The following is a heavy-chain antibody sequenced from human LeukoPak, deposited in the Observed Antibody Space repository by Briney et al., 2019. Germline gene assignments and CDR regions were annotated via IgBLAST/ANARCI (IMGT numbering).Heavy chain of an antibody. CDR1: GGSISSSSNY. D-gene: IGHD3-10*01. Sequence: SETLSLTCTVSGGSISSSSNYWGWIRQPPGKGLEWIGRIYYSGSTYYNPSLKSRVTISVDTSKNQFSLKLSSVTAADTAVYYCARVRRGYGSGSSQFDNWGRGTLVTVSS. V-gene: IGHV4-39*01. CDR3: ARVRRGYGSGSSQFDN. J-gene: IGHJ4*02. CDR2: IYYSGST.